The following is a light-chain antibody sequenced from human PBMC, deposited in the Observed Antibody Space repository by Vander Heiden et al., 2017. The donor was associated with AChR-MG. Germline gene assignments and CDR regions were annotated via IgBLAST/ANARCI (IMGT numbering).Light chain of an antibody. V-gene: IGKV1-39*01. CDR2: AAS. J-gene: IGKJ1*01. Sequence: DIQMTQSPSSLSASVGDRVTITCRASQSISSYLNWYQQKPGKAPKLLIYAASSLQSGVPSRFSGSGSGTDFTLTISSLQPEDFATYYCQQSDSTPVWTFGQGTKVEIK. CDR3: QQSDSTPVWT. CDR1: QSISSY.